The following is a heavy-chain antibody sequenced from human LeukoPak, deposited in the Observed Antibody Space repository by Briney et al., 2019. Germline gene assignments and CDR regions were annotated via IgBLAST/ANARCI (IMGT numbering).Heavy chain of an antibody. V-gene: IGHV1-24*01. J-gene: IGHJ3*02. D-gene: IGHD3-3*01. CDR2: FDPEDGET. CDR1: GYTLTELS. Sequence: ASVKVSCKVSGYTLTELSMHWVRQAPGKGLEWMGGFDPEDGETIYAQKFQGRVTMTEDTSTDTAYMELSSLRSEDTAVYYCAREQPVLRFLEWSHIRGAFDIWGQGTMVTVSS. CDR3: AREQPVLRFLEWSHIRGAFDI.